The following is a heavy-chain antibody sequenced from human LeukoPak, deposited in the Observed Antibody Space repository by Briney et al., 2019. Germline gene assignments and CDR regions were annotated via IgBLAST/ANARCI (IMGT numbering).Heavy chain of an antibody. CDR3: ARVVTMVRGIGFDP. V-gene: IGHV4-4*09. CDR2: IYTSGST. J-gene: IGHJ5*02. D-gene: IGHD3-10*01. CDR1: GGSISSYY. Sequence: HPSETLSLTCTVSGGSISSYYWSWIRQPPGKGLELIGYIYTSGSTNYNPSLKSRVTISVDTSKNQFSLKLSSVTAADTAVYYCARVVTMVRGIGFDPWGQGTLVTVSS.